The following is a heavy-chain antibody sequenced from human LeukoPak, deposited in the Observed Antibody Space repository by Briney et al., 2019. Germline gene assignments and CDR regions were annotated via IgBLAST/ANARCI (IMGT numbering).Heavy chain of an antibody. CDR3: ARASWGSDQYYHYHYMDV. CDR1: GYTFTSYD. Sequence: ASVKVSCKASGYTFTSYDINWVRQATGQGLEWMGWMNPNSGNTGYAQKFQGRVTMTRNTSISTAYMELSSLRSEDTAVYYCARASWGSDQYYHYHYMDVWGKGTTVTISS. J-gene: IGHJ6*03. CDR2: MNPNSGNT. D-gene: IGHD7-27*01. V-gene: IGHV1-8*01.